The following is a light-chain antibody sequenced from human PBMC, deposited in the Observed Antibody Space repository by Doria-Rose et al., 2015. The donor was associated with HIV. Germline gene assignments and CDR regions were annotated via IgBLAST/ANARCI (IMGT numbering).Light chain of an antibody. V-gene: IGKV1-8*01. CDR1: QGISSY. J-gene: IGKJ5*01. Sequence: MTQSPSSFSASIGDRVTITCRASQGISSYLAWYQQKPGKAPNLLIYAASTLQSGVPSRFGGSGSGTDFTLTISCLQSEDFATYYCQQYYSYPRAFGQGTRLEIK. CDR2: AAS. CDR3: QQYYSYPRA.